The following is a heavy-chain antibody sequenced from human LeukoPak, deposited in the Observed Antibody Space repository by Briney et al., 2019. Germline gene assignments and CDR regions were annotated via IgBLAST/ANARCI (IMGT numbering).Heavy chain of an antibody. CDR2: IYYSGSI. Sequence: SETLSLTCIVSGDSISRNTYHWGWVRQPRGKGLEWIGTIYYSGSIYYNQSLRGRVALSVDTSKNQFSLKLTSVTAADTAVYYCGRLNTDWGFLFDSWGQGTLVTVSS. J-gene: IGHJ4*02. V-gene: IGHV4-39*01. D-gene: IGHD7-27*01. CDR3: GRLNTDWGFLFDS. CDR1: GDSISRNTYH.